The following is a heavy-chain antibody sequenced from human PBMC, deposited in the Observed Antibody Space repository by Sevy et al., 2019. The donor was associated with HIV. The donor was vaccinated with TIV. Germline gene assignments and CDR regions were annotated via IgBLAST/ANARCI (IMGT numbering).Heavy chain of an antibody. CDR1: GFTFSSYA. Sequence: GGSLRLSCAASGFTFSSYAMSWVRQAPGKGLEWVSAISGSGGSTYYADSVKGRFTISRDNSKNTLYLQMNSLRAEDTAVYYCAKEYYYDSSGSVGAFDIWGQGTMVTVPS. CDR3: AKEYYYDSSGSVGAFDI. CDR2: ISGSGGST. D-gene: IGHD3-22*01. V-gene: IGHV3-23*01. J-gene: IGHJ3*02.